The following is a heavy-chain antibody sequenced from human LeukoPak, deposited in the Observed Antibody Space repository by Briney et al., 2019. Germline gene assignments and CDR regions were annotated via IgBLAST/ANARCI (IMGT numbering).Heavy chain of an antibody. V-gene: IGHV5-51*01. D-gene: IGHD5-12*01. CDR2: IYPDDSDT. CDR1: GYNFTTYW. J-gene: IGHJ6*03. CDR3: ARTVANLPYHQYFYMDV. Sequence: GESLKISCKGSGYNFTTYWIGWVRQMPGKGLEWMGIIYPDDSDTRCSPSFQGQVSISADKSINTAYLQWTTMKASDTAMYYCARTVANLPYHQYFYMDVWGKGTTVIVSS.